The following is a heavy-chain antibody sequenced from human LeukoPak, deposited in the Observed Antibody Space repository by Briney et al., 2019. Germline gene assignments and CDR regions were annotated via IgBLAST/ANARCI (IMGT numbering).Heavy chain of an antibody. CDR3: ARDYSGVTDIFHY. CDR1: GYTFTGYY. J-gene: IGHJ4*02. D-gene: IGHD3-10*01. V-gene: IGHV1-2*02. CDR2: INPNSGGT. Sequence: ASVKVSCKASGYTFTGYYMHWVRQAPGQGLEWMGWINPNSGGTNYAQKFQGRVTMTRDTSISTAYMDLSRLRSDDTAVYYCARDYSGVTDIFHYWGQGTLVTVSS.